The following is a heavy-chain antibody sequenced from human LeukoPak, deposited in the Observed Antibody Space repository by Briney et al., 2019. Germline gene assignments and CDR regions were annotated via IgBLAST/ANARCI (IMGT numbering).Heavy chain of an antibody. CDR1: GFTFTSFW. J-gene: IGHJ3*02. V-gene: IGHV3-74*01. D-gene: IGHD4-17*01. CDR2: VNGDGRTT. Sequence: GGSLRLSCAASGFTFTSFWMHWVRRAPGKGVVWVSRVNGDGRTTTYADFVKGRFTISRDNAKNTLYLQMNSLRAEDTAVYYCARPQHGDLYAFDIWGQGTMVTVSS. CDR3: ARPQHGDLYAFDI.